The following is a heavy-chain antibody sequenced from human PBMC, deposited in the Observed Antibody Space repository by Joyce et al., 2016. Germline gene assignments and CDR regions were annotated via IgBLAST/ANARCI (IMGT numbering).Heavy chain of an antibody. CDR3: ARHTDSYGLNWFDP. J-gene: IGHJ5*02. CDR1: SGSINTNY. Sequence: QVQLQESGPGLVKPSETLSLTCTVSSGSINTNYWSWIRQSPGKGLEWVGYIHYSGTTRNNPSLKSRVTMSVDTSKNQFSLKLTSVTAADTAVDYCARHTDSYGLNWFDPWGQGTLVTVSS. V-gene: IGHV4-59*08. D-gene: IGHD5-18*01. CDR2: IHYSGTT.